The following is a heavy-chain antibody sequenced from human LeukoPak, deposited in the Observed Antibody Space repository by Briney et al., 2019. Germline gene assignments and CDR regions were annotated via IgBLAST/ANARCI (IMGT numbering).Heavy chain of an antibody. V-gene: IGHV3-15*01. D-gene: IGHD2-21*02. CDR1: GFTFSNAW. CDR2: IKSKTDGGTT. CDR3: TREAVTANGYFDY. Sequence: GGSLRLSCAASGFTFSNAWMTWVRQAPGKGLEWVGRIKSKTDGGTTDYAAPVKGRLTISRDDSKNTLYLQMNSLKTEDTAVYYCTREAVTANGYFDYWGQGTLVTVSS. J-gene: IGHJ4*02.